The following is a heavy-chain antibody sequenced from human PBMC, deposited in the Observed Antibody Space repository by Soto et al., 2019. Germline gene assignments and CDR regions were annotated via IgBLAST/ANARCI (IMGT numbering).Heavy chain of an antibody. V-gene: IGHV5-10-1*01. Sequence: PESSLKIYSKGSGYSFAGYWITWVRQKPGKGLEWMGRIDPSDSQTYYSPSFRGHVTISVTKSITTVFLQWSSLRASDTAMYYCARQIYDSDTGPNFQYYFDSWGQGTPVTVS. J-gene: IGHJ4*02. D-gene: IGHD3-22*01. CDR3: ARQIYDSDTGPNFQYYFDS. CDR2: IDPSDSQT. CDR1: GYSFAGYW.